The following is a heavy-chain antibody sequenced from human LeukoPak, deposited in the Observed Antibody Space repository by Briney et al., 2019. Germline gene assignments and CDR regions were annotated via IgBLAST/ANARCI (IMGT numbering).Heavy chain of an antibody. D-gene: IGHD3-10*01. CDR1: GGSISSGGYY. J-gene: IGHJ5*02. CDR2: IYYSGST. Sequence: SETLSLTCTVSGGSISSGGYYWSWIRQHPGKGLEWIGYIYYSGSTYYNPSLKSRVTISVDMSKNQFSLKLSSVTAADTAVYYCARAQLWFGELNWFDPWGQGTLVTVSS. V-gene: IGHV4-31*03. CDR3: ARAQLWFGELNWFDP.